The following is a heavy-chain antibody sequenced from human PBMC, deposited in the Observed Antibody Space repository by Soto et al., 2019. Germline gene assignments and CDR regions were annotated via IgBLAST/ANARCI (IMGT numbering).Heavy chain of an antibody. D-gene: IGHD5-18*01. CDR2: ISSSSSYI. J-gene: IGHJ4*02. Sequence: GGSLRLSYAASGFTFSSYSMNWVRQAPGKGLEWVSSISSSSSYIYYADSVKGRFTISRDNAKNSLYLQMNSLRAEDTAVYYCARDLSYADSYGYPPTDYWGQGTLVTVSS. CDR3: ARDLSYADSYGYPPTDY. V-gene: IGHV3-21*01. CDR1: GFTFSSYS.